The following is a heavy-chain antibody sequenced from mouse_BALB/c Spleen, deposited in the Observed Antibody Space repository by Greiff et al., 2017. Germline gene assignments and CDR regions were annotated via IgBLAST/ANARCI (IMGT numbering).Heavy chain of an antibody. Sequence: EVHLVESGGGLVQPGGSRKLSCAASGFTFSSFGMHWVRQAPEKGLEWVAYISSGSSTIYYADTVKGRFTISSDHPKNTLFLQMTSLRSEDTAMYYCARSEGDAGFAYWGQGTLVTVSA. D-gene: IGHD3-3*01. CDR3: ARSEGDAGFAY. CDR1: GFTFSSFG. J-gene: IGHJ3*01. V-gene: IGHV5-17*02. CDR2: ISSGSSTI.